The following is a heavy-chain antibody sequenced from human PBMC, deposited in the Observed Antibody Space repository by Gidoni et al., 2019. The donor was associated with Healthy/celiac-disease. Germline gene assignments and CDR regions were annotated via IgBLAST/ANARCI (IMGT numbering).Heavy chain of an antibody. CDR2: ISSSSSYI. Sequence: EVQLVESGGGLVKPGGSLRLSCAASGFTFSSYSMNWVRQPPGKGLEWVSSISSSSSYIYYADSVKGRFTISRDNAKNSLYLQMNSLRAEDTAVYYCAREVAVASNWFDPWGQGTLVTVSS. CDR3: AREVAVASNWFDP. J-gene: IGHJ5*02. CDR1: GFTFSSYS. V-gene: IGHV3-21*01. D-gene: IGHD6-19*01.